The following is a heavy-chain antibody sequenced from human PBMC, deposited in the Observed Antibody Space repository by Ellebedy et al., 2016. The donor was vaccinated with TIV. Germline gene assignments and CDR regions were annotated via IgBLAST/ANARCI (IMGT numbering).Heavy chain of an antibody. CDR3: AKGVGVGYGMDV. D-gene: IGHD1-26*01. V-gene: IGHV3-43*02. CDR1: GFTFSTYA. J-gene: IGHJ6*02. Sequence: GESLKISCSASGFTFSTYAMHWGRQAPGKGLEWVSLISGDGGITYYADSVKGRFTISRDNSKNSLYLQMNSLRTEDTALYYCAKGVGVGYGMDVWGQGTTVTVSS. CDR2: ISGDGGIT.